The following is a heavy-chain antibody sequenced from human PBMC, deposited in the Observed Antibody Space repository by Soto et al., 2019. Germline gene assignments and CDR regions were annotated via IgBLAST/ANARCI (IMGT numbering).Heavy chain of an antibody. V-gene: IGHV3-33*01. CDR3: ARYPPGVAGRYYFDY. CDR2: IWYDGSNK. CDR1: GFSFSSYG. Sequence: QVQLVESGGGVVQPGRSLRLSCAASGFSFSSYGMHWVRQAPGKGLEWVAVIWYDGSNKYYGDSVKGRFTISRDSSKNTLYLQMNSLRAEDTAVYYCARYPPGVAGRYYFDYWGQGTLITVSS. J-gene: IGHJ4*02. D-gene: IGHD6-6*01.